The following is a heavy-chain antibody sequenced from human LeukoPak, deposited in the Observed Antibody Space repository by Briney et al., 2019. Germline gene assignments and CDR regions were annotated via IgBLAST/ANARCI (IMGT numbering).Heavy chain of an antibody. CDR1: GGTFSSYA. J-gene: IGHJ6*02. CDR2: IIPILGIA. Sequence: ASVKVSCKASGGTFSSYAISWVRQAPGQGLEWMGRIIPILGIANYAQKFQGRVTITADKSTSTAYMELSSLRSEDTAVYYCARIPGYSYGYDYRYNYYYGMDVWGQGTTVTVSS. V-gene: IGHV1-69*04. CDR3: ARIPGYSYGYDYRYNYYYGMDV. D-gene: IGHD5-18*01.